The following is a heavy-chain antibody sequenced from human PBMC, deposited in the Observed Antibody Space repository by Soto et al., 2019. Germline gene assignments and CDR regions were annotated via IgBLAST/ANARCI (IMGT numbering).Heavy chain of an antibody. V-gene: IGHV4-31*03. D-gene: IGHD2-2*01. J-gene: IGHJ6*02. CDR1: GGSISSGGYY. Sequence: QVQLQESGPGLVKPSQTLSLTCTVSGGSISSGGYYWSWIRQHPGKGLEWIGYIYYSGSTYYNPSLKSRVTVSVDPSKDQFSLKLSSVTAADTAVYSCAVSRDGYSMDVWGQGTTVTVSS. CDR2: IYYSGST. CDR3: AVSRDGYSMDV.